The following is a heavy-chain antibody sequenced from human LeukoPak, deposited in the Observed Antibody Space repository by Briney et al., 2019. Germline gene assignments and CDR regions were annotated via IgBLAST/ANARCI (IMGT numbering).Heavy chain of an antibody. V-gene: IGHV3-15*01. Sequence: GGSLRLSCAASGFTFSNAWMSWVRQAPGKGLEWAGRIKSKTDGGTTDYAAPVKGRFTISRDDSKNTLYLQMNSLKTEDTAVYYCTTVDYGDYGGFDYWGQGTLVTVSS. CDR3: TTVDYGDYGGFDY. D-gene: IGHD4-17*01. J-gene: IGHJ4*02. CDR1: GFTFSNAW. CDR2: IKSKTDGGTT.